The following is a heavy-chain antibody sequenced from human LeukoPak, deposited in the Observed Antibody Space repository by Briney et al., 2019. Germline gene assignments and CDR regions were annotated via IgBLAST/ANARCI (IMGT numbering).Heavy chain of an antibody. Sequence: VPLGASLILSCTASGFTFSTFHMHCVRQAPGKGLEWVSYINYQSQPTYYADSVKGRFTISRDNAKNSLYLQMNSLRAEDTAVYYCARDTLVVPAATLRNYYYYGMDVWGQGTTVTVSS. CDR2: INYQSQPT. V-gene: IGHV3-48*04. J-gene: IGHJ6*02. CDR3: ARDTLVVPAATLRNYYYYGMDV. CDR1: GFTFSTFH. D-gene: IGHD2-2*01.